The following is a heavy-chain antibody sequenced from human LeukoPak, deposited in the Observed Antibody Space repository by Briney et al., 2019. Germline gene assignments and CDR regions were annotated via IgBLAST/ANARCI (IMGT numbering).Heavy chain of an antibody. D-gene: IGHD2-21*02. J-gene: IGHJ4*02. Sequence: ASVKVSCKASGGTFSSYAISWVRQAPGQGLEWMGGIIPIFGAANYAQKFQGRVTITADKSTSTSYMELSSLRSEDTAVYYCARSSVVTAMVHLEYWGQGTLVTVSS. CDR1: GGTFSSYA. V-gene: IGHV1-69*06. CDR3: ARSSVVTAMVHLEY. CDR2: IIPIFGAA.